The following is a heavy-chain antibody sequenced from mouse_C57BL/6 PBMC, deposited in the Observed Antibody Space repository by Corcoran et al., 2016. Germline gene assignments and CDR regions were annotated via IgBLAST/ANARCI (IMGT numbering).Heavy chain of an antibody. CDR2: ISYDGSN. Sequence: DVQLQESGPGLVKPSQSLSLTCSVTGYSITSGYYWNWIRQFPGNKLEWMGYISYDGSNNYNPSLKNRISITRDTSKNQFFLKLNSVTTEDTATYYCARYSNYGHWYFDVWGTGTTVTVSS. V-gene: IGHV3-6*01. CDR3: ARYSNYGHWYFDV. D-gene: IGHD2-5*01. J-gene: IGHJ1*03. CDR1: GYSITSGYY.